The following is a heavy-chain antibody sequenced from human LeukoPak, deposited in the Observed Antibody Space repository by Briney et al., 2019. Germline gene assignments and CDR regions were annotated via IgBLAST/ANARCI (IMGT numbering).Heavy chain of an antibody. CDR2: INPNSGGT. CDR1: GYTFTGYY. D-gene: IGHD5-12*01. V-gene: IGHV1-2*02. J-gene: IGHJ4*02. CDR3: AGSRVGATILWYDFDY. Sequence: ASVKVSCKASGYTFTGYYMHWVRQAPGQGLEWMGWINPNSGGTNYAQKFQGRVTMTRDTSISTAYMELSRLRSDDTAVYYCAGSRVGATILWYDFDYWGQGTLVTVSS.